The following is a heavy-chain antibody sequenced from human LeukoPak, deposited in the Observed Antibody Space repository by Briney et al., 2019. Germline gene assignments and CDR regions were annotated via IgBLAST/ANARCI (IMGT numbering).Heavy chain of an antibody. J-gene: IGHJ4*02. D-gene: IGHD3-10*01. V-gene: IGHV4-39*07. CDR2: IYYSGST. CDR1: GGSISSSSYY. Sequence: PSETLSLTCTVSGGSISSSSYYWGWIRQPPGKGLEWIGGIYYSGSTYYNPSLKSRVTILVDTSKNQFSLKLSSVTAADTAVYYCARLQQVVRALDYWGQGTLVTVSS. CDR3: ARLQQVVRALDY.